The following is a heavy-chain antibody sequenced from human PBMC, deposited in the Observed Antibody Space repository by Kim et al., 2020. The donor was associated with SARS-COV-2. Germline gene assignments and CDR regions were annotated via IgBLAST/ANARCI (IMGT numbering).Heavy chain of an antibody. V-gene: IGHV4-34*01. CDR1: GGSFSGYY. J-gene: IGHJ4*02. CDR3: ATKPGYSYGHDY. D-gene: IGHD5-18*01. CDR2: INHSGST. Sequence: SETLSLTCAVYGGSFSGYYWSWIRQPPGKGLEWIGEINHSGSTNYNPSLKSRVTISVDTSKNQFSLKLSSVTAADTAVYYCATKPGYSYGHDYWGQGTLV.